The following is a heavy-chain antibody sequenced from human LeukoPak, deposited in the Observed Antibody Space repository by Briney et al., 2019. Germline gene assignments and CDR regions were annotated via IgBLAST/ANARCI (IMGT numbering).Heavy chain of an antibody. CDR2: IVVGSSNT. CDR3: AAAEWFMPDGETPFDY. V-gene: IGHV1-58*02. Sequence: SVKVSCKASGFTFTSSAMQWVRQARGQRLEWIGWIVVGSSNTNYAQKFQERVTITRDMSTSTAYMELSSLRSEDTAVYYCAAAEWFMPDGETPFDYWGQGTLVTVSS. CDR1: GFTFTSSA. D-gene: IGHD3-3*01. J-gene: IGHJ4*02.